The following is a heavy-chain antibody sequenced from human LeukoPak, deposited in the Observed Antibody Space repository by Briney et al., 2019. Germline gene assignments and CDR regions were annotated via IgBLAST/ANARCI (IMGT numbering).Heavy chain of an antibody. D-gene: IGHD3-22*01. CDR2: ISANGDST. J-gene: IGHJ4*02. CDR1: GFTFSSYA. V-gene: IGHV3-23*01. Sequence: GGSLRLSCAAFGFTFSSYAMHWVRQAPGKGLEWVSFISANGDSTYYADSVKGRFTISRDNSKNTVYLQMNSLRADDTAVFYCANADHYSDNSDYPEDYWGQGTQIIVSS. CDR3: ANADHYSDNSDYPEDY.